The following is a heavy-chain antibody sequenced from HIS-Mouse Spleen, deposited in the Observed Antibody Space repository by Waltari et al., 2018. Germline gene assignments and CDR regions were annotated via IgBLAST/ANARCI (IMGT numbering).Heavy chain of an antibody. CDR3: ARVGLGIAFDI. CDR1: GYTFTGYY. D-gene: IGHD7-27*01. V-gene: IGHV1-2*02. J-gene: IGHJ3*02. CDR2: IKPNSGGT. Sequence: QVQLVQSGAEVKKPGASVKVSCKASGYTFTGYYMHWVRQAPGQGLEWRGWIKPNSGGTNYAKKFQGRVTMTRDTSISTAYMELSRLRSDDTAVYYCARVGLGIAFDIWGQGTMVTVSS.